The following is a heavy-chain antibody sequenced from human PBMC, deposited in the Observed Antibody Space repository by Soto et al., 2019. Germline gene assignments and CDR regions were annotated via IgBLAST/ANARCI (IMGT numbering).Heavy chain of an antibody. J-gene: IGHJ6*02. Sequence: SETLSLTCTFSGGSISSGGYYWSWIRQHPGKGLEWIGYIYYSGSTYYNPSLKSRVTISVDTSKNQFSLKLISVTAADTAVYYCARDLGYCSGGSYSQKGVDVWGQGTTVTVSS. CDR2: IYYSGST. CDR1: GGSISSGGYY. D-gene: IGHD2-15*01. CDR3: ARDLGYCSGGSYSQKGVDV. V-gene: IGHV4-31*03.